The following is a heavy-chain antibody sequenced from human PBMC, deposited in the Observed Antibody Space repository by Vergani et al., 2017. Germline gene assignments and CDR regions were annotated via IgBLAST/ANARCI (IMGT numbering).Heavy chain of an antibody. V-gene: IGHV2-70*15. Sequence: QVTLRESGPALVKPTQTLTLTCTFSGFSLSTSGMCVSWIRQPPGKALEWLARIDWDDDKYYSTSLKTRLTISKDTSKNQVVLTMTNMDPVDTATYDCARTKLILRYFDWFWDYWGQGTLVTVSS. J-gene: IGHJ4*02. CDR2: IDWDDDK. D-gene: IGHD3-9*01. CDR3: ARTKLILRYFDWFWDY. CDR1: GFSLSTSGMC.